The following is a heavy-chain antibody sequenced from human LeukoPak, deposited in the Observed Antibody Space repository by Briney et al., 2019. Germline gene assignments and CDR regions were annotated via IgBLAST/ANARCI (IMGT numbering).Heavy chain of an antibody. V-gene: IGHV4-39*07. D-gene: IGHD3-10*01. CDR1: GGSISSSSYY. CDR2: IYYSGST. J-gene: IGHJ6*03. Sequence: SETLSLTCTVSGGSISSSSYYWGWIRQPPGKGLEWIGSIYYSGSTYYNPSLKSRVTISVDTSKNQFSLKLSSVTAADTAVYYCARTHTLLWIGELFPYYMDVWGKGTTVTVSS. CDR3: ARTHTLLWIGELFPYYMDV.